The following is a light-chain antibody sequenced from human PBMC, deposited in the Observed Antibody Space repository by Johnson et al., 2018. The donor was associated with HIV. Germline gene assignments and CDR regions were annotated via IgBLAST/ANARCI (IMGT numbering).Light chain of an antibody. V-gene: IGLV1-51*02. Sequence: QSALTQPPSVSAAPGKKVTISCSGSSSNIGNNYVSWYQQLPGTAPKLLIYENNKRPSGIPDRFSGSKSGTSATLGITGLQTGAEADYYCGTWDSSLSAYVFGTGTNVTVL. CDR3: GTWDSSLSAYV. J-gene: IGLJ1*01. CDR2: ENN. CDR1: SSNIGNNY.